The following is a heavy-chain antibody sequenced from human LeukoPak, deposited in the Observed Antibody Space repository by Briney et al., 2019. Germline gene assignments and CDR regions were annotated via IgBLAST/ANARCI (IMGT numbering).Heavy chain of an antibody. J-gene: IGHJ5*02. D-gene: IGHD3-22*01. CDR1: GYTFTGYY. Sequence: ASVKVSCKASGYTFTGYYMHWVRQAPGQGLEWMGRINPNSGGTNYAQKFQGRVTMTRGTSISTAYMELSRLRSDDTAVYYCARSLVRENYYDSSDQNWFDPWGQGTLVAVSS. CDR3: ARSLVRENYYDSSDQNWFDP. V-gene: IGHV1-2*06. CDR2: INPNSGGT.